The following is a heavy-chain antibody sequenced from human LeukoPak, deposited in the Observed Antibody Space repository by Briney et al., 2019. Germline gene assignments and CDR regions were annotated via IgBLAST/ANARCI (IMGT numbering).Heavy chain of an antibody. J-gene: IGHJ4*02. Sequence: SETLSLTCTVSGGSISSSSYYWGWIRQPPGKGLEWIGSIYYSGSTYYNPSLKSRVTISVDTSKNQFSLKLSPVTAADTAVYYCATAGDLWSGYYFLFDYWGQGTLVTVSS. V-gene: IGHV4-39*01. CDR3: ATAGDLWSGYYFLFDY. CDR1: GGSISSSSYY. CDR2: IYYSGST. D-gene: IGHD3-3*01.